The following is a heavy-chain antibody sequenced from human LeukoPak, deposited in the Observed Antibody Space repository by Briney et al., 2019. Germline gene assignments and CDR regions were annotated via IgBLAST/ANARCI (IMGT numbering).Heavy chain of an antibody. J-gene: IGHJ5*02. CDR1: GGYTGSHY. Sequence: SETLSLTCTVSGGYTGSHYWSWIRHPAGKGLEWIGRISPSGTTHYNPSLGSRVTMSVDTSKNYFSLRLSSVTAADTAVYYCARDFYASWFYFWFDPWGQGMLVTVSS. CDR2: ISPSGTT. V-gene: IGHV4-4*07. D-gene: IGHD2/OR15-2a*01. CDR3: ARDFYASWFYFWFDP.